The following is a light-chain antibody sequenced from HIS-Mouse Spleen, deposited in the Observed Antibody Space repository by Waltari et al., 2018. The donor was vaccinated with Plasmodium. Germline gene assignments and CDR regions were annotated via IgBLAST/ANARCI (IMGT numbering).Light chain of an antibody. Sequence: EIVMTQSPANRSVSPGERATLSCRASQSVSSNLAWYQQKPGQAPRLLIYGASTRATGIPARFSGSGSGTEFTLTISSLQSEDFAVYYCQQYNNWSFTFGPGTKVDIK. CDR3: QQYNNWSFT. J-gene: IGKJ3*01. CDR2: GAS. CDR1: QSVSSN. V-gene: IGKV3-15*01.